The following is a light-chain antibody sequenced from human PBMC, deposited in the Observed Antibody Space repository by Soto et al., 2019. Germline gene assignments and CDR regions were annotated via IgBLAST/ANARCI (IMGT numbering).Light chain of an antibody. CDR2: EVS. J-gene: IGLJ3*02. V-gene: IGLV2-14*01. Sequence: QSALTQPASVSGSPGQSITIPYTGTSGDVGGYNYVSWYQQHPGKAPKLMIYEVSNRPSGVSNRFSGSKSGNTASLSISGLQADDEADYYCASYRSSGTVVFGGGTKLTVL. CDR3: ASYRSSGTVV. CDR1: SGDVGGYNY.